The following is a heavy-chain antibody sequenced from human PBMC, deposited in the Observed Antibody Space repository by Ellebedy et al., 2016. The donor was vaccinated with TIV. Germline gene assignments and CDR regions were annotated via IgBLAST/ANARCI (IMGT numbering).Heavy chain of an antibody. CDR1: GYTFTGYY. CDR2: MNPNSGNT. CDR3: ASSWDYGDYEALDI. Sequence: ASVKVSYXASGYTFTGYYMHWVRQAPGQGLEWMGWMNPNSGNTGYAQKFQGRVTMTRNTSISTAYMELSSLRSEDTAVYYCASSWDYGDYEALDIWGQGTMVTVSS. V-gene: IGHV1-8*02. D-gene: IGHD4-17*01. J-gene: IGHJ3*02.